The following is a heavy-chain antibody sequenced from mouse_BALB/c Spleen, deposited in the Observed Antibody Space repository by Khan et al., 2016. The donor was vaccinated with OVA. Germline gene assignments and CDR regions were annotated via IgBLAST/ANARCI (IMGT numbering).Heavy chain of an antibody. J-gene: IGHJ3*01. V-gene: IGHV1-20*01. CDR1: GYSFTDYT. D-gene: IGHD1-2*01. Sequence: VQLQQSGPELVKPGDSMKISCKASGYSFTDYTLNWVKQSHGKTLEWIGLINPYNGVSNYNQKFKGKANLTVDKSSSTASMELLSLTSEDSAVYYCARSGYGGFAYWGQGTLVTVSA. CDR3: ARSGYGGFAY. CDR2: INPYNGVS.